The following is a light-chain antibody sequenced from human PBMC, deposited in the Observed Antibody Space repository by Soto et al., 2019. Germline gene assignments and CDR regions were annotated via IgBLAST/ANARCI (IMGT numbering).Light chain of an antibody. V-gene: IGLV2-14*01. J-gene: IGLJ3*02. CDR1: SSDIGGYNY. CDR3: RSYTNSGTWV. Sequence: QSALTQPASVSGAPGQSITISCTGSSSDIGGYNYVSWYQQYPGKAPKLMIYEFSNRPSGVSNRLSASKSGNTASLTITGLQAEEEADYYCRSYTNSGTWVFGGGTKLTVL. CDR2: EFS.